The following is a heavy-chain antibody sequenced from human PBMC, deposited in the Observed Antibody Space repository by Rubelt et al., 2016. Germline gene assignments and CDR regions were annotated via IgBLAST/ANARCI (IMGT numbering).Heavy chain of an antibody. D-gene: IGHD2-15*01. Sequence: TFSSYSMNWVRQAPGKGLEWVSSISSSSSYIYYADSVKGRFTISRDNAKNSLYLQMNSLRAEDTAVYYCARDLGSGRDYWGQGTLVTVSS. CDR3: ARDLGSGRDY. CDR1: TFSSYS. V-gene: IGHV3-21*01. CDR2: ISSSSSYI. J-gene: IGHJ4*02.